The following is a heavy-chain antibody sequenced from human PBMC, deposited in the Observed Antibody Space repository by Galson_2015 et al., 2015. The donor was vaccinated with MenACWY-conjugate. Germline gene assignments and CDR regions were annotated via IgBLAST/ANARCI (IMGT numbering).Heavy chain of an antibody. CDR3: ARHPPGGRGMDV. CDR2: ISPGDSNT. D-gene: IGHD1-26*01. Sequence: QSGAEVKKPGESLKISCKTTGYSFTTYWIAWVRQMPGTGLEWMGHISPGDSNTRYSPSFQGQVTISADKSISTAYLQWSSLKASDTAMYYCARHPPGGRGMDVWGQGTTVTVSS. V-gene: IGHV5-51*01. CDR1: GYSFTTYW. J-gene: IGHJ6*02.